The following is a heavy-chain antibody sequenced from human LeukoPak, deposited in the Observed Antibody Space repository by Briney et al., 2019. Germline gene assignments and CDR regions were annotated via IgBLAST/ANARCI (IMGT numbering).Heavy chain of an antibody. CDR1: GGSISSSSYY. D-gene: IGHD3-3*01. Sequence: PSETLSLTCTVSGGSISSSSYYWGWIRQPPGKGLEWIGSIYYSGSTYYNPSLKSRVTISVDTSKNQFSLKLSSVTAADTAVYYCARDGGYDFWSEVTSGFDYWGQGTLVTVSS. V-gene: IGHV4-39*07. CDR2: IYYSGST. J-gene: IGHJ4*02. CDR3: ARDGGYDFWSEVTSGFDY.